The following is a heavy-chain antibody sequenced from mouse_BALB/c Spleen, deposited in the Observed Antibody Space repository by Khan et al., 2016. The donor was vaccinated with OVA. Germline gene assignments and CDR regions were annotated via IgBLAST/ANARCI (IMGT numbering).Heavy chain of an antibody. Sequence: QMQLEESGPGLVAPSQSLSITCTVSGFSLTSYGVNWVRQPPGKGLEWLGVIWAGGSTNSNSALMSRLSISKDKSKSQVFLKMNSLQTDDTAMYYGASIYYGKGYYDMDYWGQGTSVTVSS. CDR2: IWAGGST. D-gene: IGHD2-1*01. CDR3: ASIYYGKGYYDMDY. J-gene: IGHJ4*01. CDR1: GFSLTSYG. V-gene: IGHV2-9*02.